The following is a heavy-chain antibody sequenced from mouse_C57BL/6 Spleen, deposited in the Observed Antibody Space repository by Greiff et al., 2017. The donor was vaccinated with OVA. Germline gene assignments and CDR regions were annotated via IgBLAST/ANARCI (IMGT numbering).Heavy chain of an antibody. Sequence: VKLQESGAELMKPGASVKLSCKATGYTFTGYWIEWVKQRPGHGLEWIGEILPGSGSTNYNEKFKGKATFTADTSSNTAYMQLSSLTTEDSDIYYCARRGHGVDFDVWGTGTTVTVSS. CDR1: GYTFTGYW. V-gene: IGHV1-9*01. CDR2: ILPGSGST. J-gene: IGHJ1*03. CDR3: ARRGHGVDFDV. D-gene: IGHD1-1*02.